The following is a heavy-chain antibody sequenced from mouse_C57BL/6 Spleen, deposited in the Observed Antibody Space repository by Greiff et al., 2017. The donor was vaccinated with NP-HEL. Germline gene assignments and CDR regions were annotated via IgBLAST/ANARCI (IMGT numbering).Heavy chain of an antibody. CDR3: AKRGHDYDYDGFAY. J-gene: IGHJ3*01. V-gene: IGHV1-9*01. Sequence: VQLQQSGAELMKPGASVKLSCKATGYTFTGYWIEWVKQRPGHGLEWIGEILPGSGSTNYNVKFKGKATFTADTSSNTAYMQLSSLTTEDSAIYYWAKRGHDYDYDGFAYWGQGTLVTVSA. CDR1: GYTFTGYW. D-gene: IGHD2-4*01. CDR2: ILPGSGST.